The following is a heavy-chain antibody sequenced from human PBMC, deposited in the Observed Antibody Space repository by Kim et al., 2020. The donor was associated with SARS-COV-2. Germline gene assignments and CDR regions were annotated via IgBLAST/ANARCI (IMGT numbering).Heavy chain of an antibody. J-gene: IGHJ1*01. Sequence: GGSLRLSCAASGFTFSDYYMSWIRQAPGKGLEGVSYISSSGSTIYYADSVKGRFTISRDNAKNSLYLQMNSLRAEDTAVYYCARDAAYDSSGYYDQLIHFQHWGQGTLVTVSS. CDR2: ISSSGSTI. V-gene: IGHV3-11*01. CDR3: ARDAAYDSSGYYDQLIHFQH. D-gene: IGHD3-22*01. CDR1: GFTFSDYY.